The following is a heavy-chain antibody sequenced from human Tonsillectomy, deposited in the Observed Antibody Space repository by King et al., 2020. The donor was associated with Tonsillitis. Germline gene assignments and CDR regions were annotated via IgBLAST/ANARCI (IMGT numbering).Heavy chain of an antibody. CDR2: IKQDGTEK. D-gene: IGHD5-12*01. CDR1: GLTFSNYW. V-gene: IGHV3-7*03. CDR3: ARTDTLGPTTLYLDY. Sequence: VQLVESGGGLVQPGGSLRLSCAASGLTFSNYWMSWVRQAPGKGLEWVANIKQDGTEKYYVDSVKGRFTISRDNAKNSLYLQMNSLRAEDTAVYYCARTDTLGPTTLYLDYWGQGTLVTVSS. J-gene: IGHJ4*02.